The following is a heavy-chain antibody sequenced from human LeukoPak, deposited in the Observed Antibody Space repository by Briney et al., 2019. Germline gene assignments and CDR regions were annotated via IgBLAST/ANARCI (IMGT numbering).Heavy chain of an antibody. J-gene: IGHJ4*02. D-gene: IGHD3-9*01. Sequence: GGSLRLSCVASGFTFSSYWMSWVRQAPGEGLEWVANIKQDGSEKYYVDSVKGRITISRDNAKNSLYLQMNSLRAEDTAVYYCARDDWARTAYWGQGTLVTVSS. CDR3: ARDDWARTAY. V-gene: IGHV3-7*01. CDR1: GFTFSSYW. CDR2: IKQDGSEK.